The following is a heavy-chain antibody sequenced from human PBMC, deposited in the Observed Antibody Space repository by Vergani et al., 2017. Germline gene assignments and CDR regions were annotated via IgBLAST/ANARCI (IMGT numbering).Heavy chain of an antibody. D-gene: IGHD4-11*01. Sequence: QVQLQESGPGLVKPSETLSLTCTVSGGSISSYYWSWIRQPPGKGLEWIGYIYYSGSTNYNPSLKSRVTISVDTSKNQFSLKLSSVTAADTAVYYCARETTTVTKPYYYYDMDVWGKGP. V-gene: IGHV4-59*01. CDR1: GGSISSYY. CDR3: ARETTTVTKPYYYYDMDV. CDR2: IYYSGST. J-gene: IGHJ6*03.